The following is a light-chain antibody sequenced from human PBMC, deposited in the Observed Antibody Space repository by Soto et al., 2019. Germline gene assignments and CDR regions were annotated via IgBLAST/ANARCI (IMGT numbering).Light chain of an antibody. CDR2: GAS. CDR1: QSVNSNF. J-gene: IGKJ1*01. CDR3: QQFAASPRT. V-gene: IGKV3-20*01. Sequence: EIVLTQSPGTLSLSPGERATLSCRASQSVNSNFLAWYQQKPGQAPRLLISGASNRATGIPDRFSGSGSGTDFTLTISRLEPEDFAVYYCQQFAASPRTFGQGTKVDIK.